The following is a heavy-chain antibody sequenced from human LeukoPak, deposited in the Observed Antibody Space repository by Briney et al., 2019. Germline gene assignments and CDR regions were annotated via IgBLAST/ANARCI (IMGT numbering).Heavy chain of an antibody. J-gene: IGHJ4*02. CDR3: ARLADGGDYFDS. D-gene: IGHD2-21*01. Sequence: GGSLRLSCAASGLTFSDYYMSWIRQAPGKGLEWVANIKPDGSEKYYGDSVRGRLTISRDNSKNSLYLQMNGLRAEDTAVYYCARLADGGDYFDSWGQGTLVTVSS. V-gene: IGHV3-7*04. CDR2: IKPDGSEK. CDR1: GLTFSDYY.